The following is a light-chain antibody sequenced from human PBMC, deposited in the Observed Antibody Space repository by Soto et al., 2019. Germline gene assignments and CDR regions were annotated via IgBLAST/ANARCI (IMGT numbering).Light chain of an antibody. CDR3: QQYNNWTPIT. V-gene: IGKV3-15*01. CDR2: GAS. Sequence: SPATLSVSPGERATLSCRASQSVSSYLAWYQQKPGQAPRLLIYGASTRATGIPARFSGSGSGTEFTLTISSLQSEDSAVYYCQQYNNWTPITFGQGTRLEIK. J-gene: IGKJ5*01. CDR1: QSVSSY.